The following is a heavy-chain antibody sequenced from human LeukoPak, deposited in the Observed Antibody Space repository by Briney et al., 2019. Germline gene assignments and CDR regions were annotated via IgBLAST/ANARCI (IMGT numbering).Heavy chain of an antibody. CDR1: GYSISSGYY. V-gene: IGHV4-38-2*01. J-gene: IGHJ4*02. CDR3: ARQRDFWSGYYFFDY. CDR2: IYHSGST. Sequence: SETLSLTCAVSGYSISSGYYWGWIRQPPGKGLEWIGSIYHSGSTYYNPSLKSRVTISVDTSKNQFSLKLSSVTAADTAMYYCARQRDFWSGYYFFDYWGQGTLVTVSS. D-gene: IGHD3-3*01.